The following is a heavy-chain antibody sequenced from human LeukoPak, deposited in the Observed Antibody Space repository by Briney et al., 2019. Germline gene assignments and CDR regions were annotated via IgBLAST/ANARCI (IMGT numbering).Heavy chain of an antibody. V-gene: IGHV1-24*01. CDR3: ATLYCSSTSCKTNNWFDP. J-gene: IGHJ5*02. D-gene: IGHD2-2*01. CDR1: GYTLTELS. CDR2: FDPEDGET. Sequence: ASVKVPCKVSGYTLTELSMHWVRQAPGKGLEWMGGFDPEDGETIYAQKFQGRVTMTEDTSTDTAYMELSSLRSEDTAVYYCATLYCSSTSCKTNNWFDPWGQGTLVTVSS.